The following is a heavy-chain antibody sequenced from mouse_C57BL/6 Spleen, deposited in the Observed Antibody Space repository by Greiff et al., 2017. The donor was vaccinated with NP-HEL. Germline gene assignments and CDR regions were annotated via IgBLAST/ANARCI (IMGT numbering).Heavy chain of an antibody. Sequence: QVQLQQPGAELVKPGASVKLSCKASGYTFTSYWMHWVKQRPGQGLEWIGMIHPNSGSTNYNEKFKSKATLTVDKSSSTAYMQLSSLTSEDSAVYYCAREGFSNTVEFAYWGQGTLVTVSA. V-gene: IGHV1-64*01. CDR1: GYTFTSYW. J-gene: IGHJ3*01. D-gene: IGHD1-1*01. CDR3: AREGFSNTVEFAY. CDR2: IHPNSGST.